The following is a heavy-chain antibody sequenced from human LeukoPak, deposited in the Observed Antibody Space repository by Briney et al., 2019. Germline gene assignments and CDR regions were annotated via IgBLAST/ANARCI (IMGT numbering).Heavy chain of an antibody. CDR1: GVSISSYY. J-gene: IGHJ4*02. D-gene: IGHD4-11*01. V-gene: IGHV4-59*01. CDR2: IYYNGIT. Sequence: SETLSLTCSVSGVSISSYYWSWIRQPPGKGLEWIGYIYYNGITDYNPSLKSRVTISVDTSNNQISLRLNSVAAADTAVYYCASSSRGYSNYWGQGILVTVSS. CDR3: ASSSRGYSNY.